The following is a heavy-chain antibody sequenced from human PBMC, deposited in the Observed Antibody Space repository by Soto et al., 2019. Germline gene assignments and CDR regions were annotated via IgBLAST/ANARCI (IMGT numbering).Heavy chain of an antibody. CDR3: ARAYYDSSGSPTYFDY. D-gene: IGHD3-22*01. J-gene: IGHJ4*02. V-gene: IGHV3-21*01. Sequence: GGSLRLSCAASGFTFSSYSMNWVRQAPGKGLEWVSSISSSSSYIYHADSVKGRFTISRDNAKNSLYLQMNSLRAEDTAVYYCARAYYDSSGSPTYFDYWGQGTLVTVSS. CDR2: ISSSSSYI. CDR1: GFTFSSYS.